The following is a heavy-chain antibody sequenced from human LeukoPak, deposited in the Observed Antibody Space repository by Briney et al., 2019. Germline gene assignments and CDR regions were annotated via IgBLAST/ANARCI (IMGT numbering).Heavy chain of an antibody. V-gene: IGHV3-21*01. CDR2: ISSSRSYI. J-gene: IGHJ4*02. D-gene: IGHD6-13*01. CDR3: ARHFGSSWYYFDY. Sequence: GGSLRLSCAASGFTFSSYSMNWVRQAPGKGLEWVSSISSSRSYINYADSVKGRFTISRDNAKNSLYLQMNSLRAGDTAVYYCARHFGSSWYYFDYWGQGTLVTVSS. CDR1: GFTFSSYS.